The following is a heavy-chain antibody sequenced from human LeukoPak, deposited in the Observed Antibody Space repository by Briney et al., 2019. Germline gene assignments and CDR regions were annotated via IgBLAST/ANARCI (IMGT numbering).Heavy chain of an antibody. D-gene: IGHD3-22*01. Sequence: PGWSLRLSCASSGFTFSSYGMHWLRQAPGKGLEWVAVIWYDGSNKYYADSVKGRFTISRDNSKNTLYLQMNSLRAEDTAVYYCARGLPTNYYDSSGTLDYWGQGTLVTVSS. V-gene: IGHV3-33*01. CDR3: ARGLPTNYYDSSGTLDY. CDR1: GFTFSSYG. CDR2: IWYDGSNK. J-gene: IGHJ4*02.